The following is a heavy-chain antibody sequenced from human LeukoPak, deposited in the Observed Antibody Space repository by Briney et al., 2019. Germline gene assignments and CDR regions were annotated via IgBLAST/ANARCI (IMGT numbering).Heavy chain of an antibody. J-gene: IGHJ4*02. CDR3: ARDEHDYGDYVGY. V-gene: IGHV3-7*01. D-gene: IGHD4-17*01. CDR2: IKQDGSEK. CDR1: GFTVSSNY. Sequence: PGGSLRLSCAASGFTVSSNYMSWVRQAPGKGLEWVANIKQDGSEKYYVDSVKGRFTISRDNAKNSLYLQMNSLRAEDTAVYYCARDEHDYGDYVGYWGQGTLVTVSS.